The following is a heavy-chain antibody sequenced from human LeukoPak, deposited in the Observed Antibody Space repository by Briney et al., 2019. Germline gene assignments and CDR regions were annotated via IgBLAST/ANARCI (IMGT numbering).Heavy chain of an antibody. CDR2: MNPNSGNT. D-gene: IGHD6-13*01. CDR1: GYTFTSYD. V-gene: IGHV1-8*01. Sequence: ASVKVSCKASGYTFTSYDINWVRQATGQGLEWMGWMNPNSGNTGYAQKFQGRVTMTRNTSISTAYMELSSLRSEDTAVYYCARGLFSSSWLYYYYYYMDVWGKGTTVTVSS. CDR3: ARGLFSSSWLYYYYYYMDV. J-gene: IGHJ6*03.